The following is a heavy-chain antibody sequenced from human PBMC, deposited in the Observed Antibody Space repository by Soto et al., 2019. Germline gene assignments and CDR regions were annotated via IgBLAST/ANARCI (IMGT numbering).Heavy chain of an antibody. CDR3: AKNPCGGSGGNCYSGGYYYYYNGMDV. V-gene: IGHV4-59*01. CDR1: GGSISSYY. CDR2: IYYSGRT. D-gene: IGHD2-15*01. J-gene: IGHJ6*02. Sequence: QVQLQESGPGLVKPSETLSLTCTVSGGSISSYYWSWIRQPPGKGLEWIGYIYYSGRTNYNPSLKSRVTISVDTSKNQFSLKLSSVTAADTAVYYCAKNPCGGSGGNCYSGGYYYYYNGMDVWGQGTTVTVSS.